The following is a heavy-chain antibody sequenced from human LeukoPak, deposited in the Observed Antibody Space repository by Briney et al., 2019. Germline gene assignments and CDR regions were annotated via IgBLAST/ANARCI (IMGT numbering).Heavy chain of an antibody. Sequence: GGSLRLSCAASGFTFSNYAMHWVRQAPGKGLEYVSAISSNGGNTYYANSLKGSFTISRDNSKNTLYLQMGSLRAEDMAVYYCASELDRGAFDIWGQGTMVTVSS. D-gene: IGHD1-1*01. V-gene: IGHV3-64*01. J-gene: IGHJ3*02. CDR3: ASELDRGAFDI. CDR1: GFTFSNYA. CDR2: ISSNGGNT.